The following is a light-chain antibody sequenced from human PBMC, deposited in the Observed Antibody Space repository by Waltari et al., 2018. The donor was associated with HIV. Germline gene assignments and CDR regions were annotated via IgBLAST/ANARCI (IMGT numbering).Light chain of an antibody. Sequence: EIVLTHSPATLSVSLVVSATLTCRASPSENNNLAWYQQKPGQAPRLLISDASTRATGIPARFSGSGSGTEFTLTISSLQAEDVAVYFCQQYANGPFTFGQGTRLEIK. CDR1: PSENNN. CDR2: DAS. CDR3: QQYANGPFT. V-gene: IGKV3-15*01. J-gene: IGKJ5*01.